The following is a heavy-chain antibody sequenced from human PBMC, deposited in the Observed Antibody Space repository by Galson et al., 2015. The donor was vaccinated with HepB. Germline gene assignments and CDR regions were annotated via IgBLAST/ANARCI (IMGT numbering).Heavy chain of an antibody. V-gene: IGHV3-64D*06. CDR2: MSSNGGST. CDR3: VKSTGTQRKYYFDS. D-gene: IGHD1-14*01. J-gene: IGHJ4*02. CDR1: GFTFSINA. Sequence: SLRLSCAASGFTFSINAMHWVRQAPGKGLEYVSTMSSNGGSTYYADSVKGRFTISRDNSKNTLYLQVSSLRSEDTAVYYCVKSTGTQRKYYFDSWGQGTLVSVSS.